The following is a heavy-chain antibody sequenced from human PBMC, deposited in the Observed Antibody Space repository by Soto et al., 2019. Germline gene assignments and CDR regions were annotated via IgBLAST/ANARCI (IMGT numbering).Heavy chain of an antibody. CDR1: GGSISSYH. Sequence: PSETLSLTCTVSGGSISSYHWSWIWQPPGKGQEWIGNIYYSGSNNYNPSLNSRVTISVDTSKYQYSLKLSSVTAAATAMYYCARVLRWFDPWGQGTLVTVSS. CDR3: ARVLRWFDP. V-gene: IGHV4-59*01. CDR2: IYYSGSN. J-gene: IGHJ5*02.